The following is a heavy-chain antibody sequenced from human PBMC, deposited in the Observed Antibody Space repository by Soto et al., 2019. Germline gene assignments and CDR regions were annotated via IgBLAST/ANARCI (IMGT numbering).Heavy chain of an antibody. CDR1: GFTFSSYG. CDR3: AKERDCDSTNYFAY. V-gene: IGHV3-30*18. D-gene: IGHD3-22*01. J-gene: IGHJ4*02. CDR2: ISYDGSNK. Sequence: GGSLRLSCAASGFTFSSYGMHWVRQAPGKGLEWVAVISYDGSNKYYADSVKGRFTISRDNSKNTLYLQMNSLRAEDTAVYYCAKERDCDSTNYFAYWGQGTLVTVSS.